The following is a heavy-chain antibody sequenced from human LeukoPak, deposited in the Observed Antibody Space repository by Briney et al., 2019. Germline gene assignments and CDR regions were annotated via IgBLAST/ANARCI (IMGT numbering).Heavy chain of an antibody. J-gene: IGHJ4*02. CDR1: GFTFSSYA. CDR2: ISGSGGST. CDR3: AKDPPFGYYDSSGYYPGYY. Sequence: PGGSLRLSCAASGFTFSSYAMSWVRQAPGKGLEWVSAISGSGGSTYYADSVKGRFTISRDNSKNTLYLQMNSLRAEDTAVYYCAKDPPFGYYDSSGYYPGYYWGQETLVTVSS. V-gene: IGHV3-23*01. D-gene: IGHD3-22*01.